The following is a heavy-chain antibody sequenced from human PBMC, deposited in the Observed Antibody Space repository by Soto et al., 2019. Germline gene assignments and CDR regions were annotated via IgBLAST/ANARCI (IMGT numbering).Heavy chain of an antibody. V-gene: IGHV3-23*01. D-gene: IGHD2-15*01. CDR3: AKDPDGGLDY. Sequence: EVQLLESGGGLVQPGESLRLSCAASGFTFSSYAMSWVRQAPGKGLEWVSAISGGGGSTYFADSVKGRFTISRDNSKNTMYLQMNSLRAEDTAVYYCAKDPDGGLDYWGQGTLVTVSS. J-gene: IGHJ4*02. CDR2: ISGGGGST. CDR1: GFTFSSYA.